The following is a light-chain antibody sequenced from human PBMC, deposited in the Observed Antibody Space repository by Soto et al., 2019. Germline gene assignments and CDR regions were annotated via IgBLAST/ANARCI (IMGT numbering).Light chain of an antibody. CDR2: YDT. Sequence: SYELTQPPSVSVVPGETARITCGGSNIGGRSVHWYQQKPGQAPVLIIYYDTDRPSGIPERFSGSNSGNTATLTISRVEAGDEADYYCQVWDPSSDPYAVFGGGTQLTVL. V-gene: IGLV3-21*04. J-gene: IGLJ7*01. CDR3: QVWDPSSDPYAV. CDR1: NIGGRS.